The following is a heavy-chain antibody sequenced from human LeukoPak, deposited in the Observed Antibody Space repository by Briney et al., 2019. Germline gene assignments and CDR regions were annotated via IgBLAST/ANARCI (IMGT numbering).Heavy chain of an antibody. CDR3: AREMVPMGNWFDP. CDR1: GGSISSGGYS. CDR2: IYHSGST. J-gene: IGHJ5*02. D-gene: IGHD3-10*01. Sequence: SETLSLTCAVSGGSISSGGYSWSWIRQPPGKGREWIGYIYHSGSTYYNPSLKSRVTISVDRSKNQFSLKLSSVTAADTAVYYCAREMVPMGNWFDPWGQGTLVIVSS. V-gene: IGHV4-30-2*01.